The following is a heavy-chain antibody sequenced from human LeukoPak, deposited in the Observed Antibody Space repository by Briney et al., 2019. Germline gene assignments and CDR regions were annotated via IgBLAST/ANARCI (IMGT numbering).Heavy chain of an antibody. D-gene: IGHD3-16*01. Sequence: SETLSLTCTVSGGSINSGGYYWSWIRQHPGKGLEWIGYIHYRGSTYYNPSLKSRVTISVDTSKNQFSLKLSSVTAADTAVYYCARSPGVMYFFDYWGQGTLVTVSS. V-gene: IGHV4-31*03. CDR2: IHYRGST. J-gene: IGHJ4*02. CDR3: ARSPGVMYFFDY. CDR1: GGSINSGGYY.